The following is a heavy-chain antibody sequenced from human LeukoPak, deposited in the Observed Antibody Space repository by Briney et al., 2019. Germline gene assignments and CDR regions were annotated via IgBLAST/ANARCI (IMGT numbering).Heavy chain of an antibody. V-gene: IGHV5-51*01. CDR3: AHSVGYDDAFDH. CDR1: GYSFTTYW. Sequence: GESLKISCKGSGYSFTTYWIGWVRQMPGKGLEWMGIIYPGDSDTRYSPSFQGQVTISADKSISTAYLQWSSLRASDTAIYFCAHSVGYDDAFDHWGQGTLVTVSS. D-gene: IGHD5-12*01. CDR2: IYPGDSDT. J-gene: IGHJ4*02.